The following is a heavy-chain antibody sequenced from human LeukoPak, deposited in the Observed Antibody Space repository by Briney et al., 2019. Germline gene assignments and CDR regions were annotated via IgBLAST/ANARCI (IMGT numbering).Heavy chain of an antibody. Sequence: GGSLRLSRAASGFTFSSYWMSWVRQAPGKGLEWVANIKQDGSEKYYVDSVKGRFTISRDNAKNSLYLQMNSLRAEDTAVYYCARVARTPAHYYYYYYMDVWGKGTTVTISS. J-gene: IGHJ6*03. CDR2: IKQDGSEK. CDR3: ARVARTPAHYYYYYYMDV. V-gene: IGHV3-7*01. CDR1: GFTFSSYW. D-gene: IGHD1-14*01.